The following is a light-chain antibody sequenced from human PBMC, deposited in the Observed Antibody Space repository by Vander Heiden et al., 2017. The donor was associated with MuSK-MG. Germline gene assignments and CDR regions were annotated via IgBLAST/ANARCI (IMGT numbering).Light chain of an antibody. Sequence: EILTKQSPATLSVSPGERATLSCRASQSVSSNLAWYQQKPGQAPRLLIYGASTRATGIPARFSGSGSGTEFTLTISSLQSEDFAVYYCQQYNNWPLTFGGGTKVEFK. CDR1: QSVSSN. J-gene: IGKJ4*01. CDR2: GAS. CDR3: QQYNNWPLT. V-gene: IGKV3-15*01.